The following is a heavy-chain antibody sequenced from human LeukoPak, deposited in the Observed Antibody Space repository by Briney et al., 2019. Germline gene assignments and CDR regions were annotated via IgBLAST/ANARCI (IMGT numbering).Heavy chain of an antibody. CDR2: TYYRSKWYN. J-gene: IGHJ2*01. CDR1: GDSVSSNSAA. CDR3: AREERSAGKIVDHWYFDL. V-gene: IGHV6-1*01. Sequence: SQTLSLTCAISGDSVSSNSAAWNWIRQSPSRGLEWLGRTYYRSKWYNDYAVSVKSRITINPDTSKNQFSLQLNSVTPEDTAVYYCAREERSAGKIVDHWYFDLWGRGTLVTVSS. D-gene: IGHD1-1*01.